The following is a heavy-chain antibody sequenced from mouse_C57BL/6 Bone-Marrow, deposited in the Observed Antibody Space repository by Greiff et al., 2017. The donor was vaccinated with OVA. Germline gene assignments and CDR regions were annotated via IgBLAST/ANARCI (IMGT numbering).Heavy chain of an antibody. CDR3: ARRGGTSAMDY. CDR2: IHPNSGST. CDR1: GYTFTSYW. Sequence: QVQLQQSGAELVKPGASVKLSCKASGYTFTSYWMHWVKQRPGQGLEWIGMIHPNSGSTNYNEKFKSKATLTVDKSSSTAYMQLSSLTSEDSAVYYCARRGGTSAMDYWGQGTSVTVSS. V-gene: IGHV1-64*01. J-gene: IGHJ4*01. D-gene: IGHD1-1*02.